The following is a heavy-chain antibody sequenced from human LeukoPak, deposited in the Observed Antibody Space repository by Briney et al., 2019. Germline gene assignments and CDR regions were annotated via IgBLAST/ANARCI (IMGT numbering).Heavy chain of an antibody. CDR1: GFTFSSYS. Sequence: NPGGSLRLSCAASGFTFSSYSMNWVRQAPGKGLEWVSYISSGGSSIYYADSVKGRFTISRDNAKNSLYLQMNSLRAEDTAVYYCARSPAAMVRGYYYYMDVWGKGTTVTVSS. J-gene: IGHJ6*03. CDR3: ARSPAAMVRGYYYYMDV. CDR2: ISSGGSSI. V-gene: IGHV3-21*05. D-gene: IGHD5-18*01.